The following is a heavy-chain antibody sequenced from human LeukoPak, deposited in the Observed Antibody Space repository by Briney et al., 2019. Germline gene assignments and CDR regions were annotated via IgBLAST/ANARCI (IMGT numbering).Heavy chain of an antibody. D-gene: IGHD3-16*01. CDR2: IYYSGST. V-gene: IGHV4-59*01. CDR1: GGSITSYY. J-gene: IGHJ4*02. CDR3: VRGTRGSYVTYFDY. Sequence: PSETLSLTCTVSGGSITSYYWSWIRQPPGKGLGWIGYIYYSGSTNYNPSLESRVTISLGTSKNQFSLKLSSVTAADTAVYYCVRGTRGSYVTYFDYWGQGTLATVSS.